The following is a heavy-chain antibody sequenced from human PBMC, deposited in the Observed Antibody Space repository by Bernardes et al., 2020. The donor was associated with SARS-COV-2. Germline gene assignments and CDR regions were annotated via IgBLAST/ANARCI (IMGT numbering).Heavy chain of an antibody. CDR1: GGSISSGSYY. D-gene: IGHD3-3*01. Sequence: SETLSLTRTVSGGSISSGSYYWSWIRQPAGKGLDWIGRIYTSGSTNYNPSLKSRVTISVDTSKNQFSLKLSSVTAADTAVYYCARGYYDFWSGSLSYYYYGMDVWGQGTTVTVSS. J-gene: IGHJ6*02. CDR2: IYTSGST. V-gene: IGHV4-61*02. CDR3: ARGYYDFWSGSLSYYYYGMDV.